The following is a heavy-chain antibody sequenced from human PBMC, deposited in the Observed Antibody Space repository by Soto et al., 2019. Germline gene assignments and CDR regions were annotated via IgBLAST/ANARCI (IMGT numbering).Heavy chain of an antibody. CDR1: GFTVSSNY. CDR3: ARDYYGSGSYSDDAFDI. CDR2: IYSGGST. D-gene: IGHD3-10*01. Sequence: GGSLRLSCAASGFTVSSNYMSWVRQAPGKGLEWVSVIYSGGSTYYADSVKGRFTISRDNSKNTLYLQMNSLRAEDTAVYYCARDYYGSGSYSDDAFDIWGQGTMVTVSS. J-gene: IGHJ3*02. V-gene: IGHV3-66*01.